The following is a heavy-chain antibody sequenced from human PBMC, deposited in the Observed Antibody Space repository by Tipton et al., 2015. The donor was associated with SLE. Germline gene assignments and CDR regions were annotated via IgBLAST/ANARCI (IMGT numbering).Heavy chain of an antibody. D-gene: IGHD4/OR15-4a*01. V-gene: IGHV4-31*03. Sequence: TLSLTCTVSGGSISSGGYYWSWIRQHPGKGLEWIGHIYYSGSTFYNPSLKSRLTISVDTSKNQFSLKLNSVTAADTAVYYCARDGSPGARGDAFDIWGQGTMVTVSS. J-gene: IGHJ3*02. CDR1: GGSISSGGYY. CDR2: IYYSGST. CDR3: ARDGSPGARGDAFDI.